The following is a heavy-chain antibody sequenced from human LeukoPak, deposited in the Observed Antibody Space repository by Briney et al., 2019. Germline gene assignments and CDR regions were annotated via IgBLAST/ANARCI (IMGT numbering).Heavy chain of an antibody. CDR2: TYYMSKWYN. CDR1: GDSVSSNSAA. Sequence: SQTVSLTCAISGDSVSSNSAAWNWIRKSPSRGLEWLGRTYYMSKWYNDYALSVKSRITINPDTSKNQFSLKLSPVTAADTAVYYCARAAGLNYYDTSGHYSGYFDYWGQGTLVAVSS. V-gene: IGHV6-1*01. J-gene: IGHJ4*02. D-gene: IGHD3-22*01. CDR3: ARAAGLNYYDTSGHYSGYFDY.